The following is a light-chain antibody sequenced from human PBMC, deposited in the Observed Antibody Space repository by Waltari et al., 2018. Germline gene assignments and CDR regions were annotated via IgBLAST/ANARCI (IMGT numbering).Light chain of an antibody. CDR2: DAS. CDR3: QRCASSEFT. Sequence: DNVLTQSPATLSLSPGERASLSCWASQSVSDRHLAWYQQKPGLAPRRLIYDASKRATGGPDRLSGSRAGTDFTLTISRLEPEDFAVYYWQRCASSEFTFGPGTKVDI. CDR1: QSVSDRH. V-gene: IGKV3D-20*01. J-gene: IGKJ3*01.